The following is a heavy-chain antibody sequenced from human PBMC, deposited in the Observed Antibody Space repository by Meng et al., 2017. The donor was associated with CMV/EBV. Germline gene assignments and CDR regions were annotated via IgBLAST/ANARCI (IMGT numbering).Heavy chain of an antibody. CDR2: ISDSGRTT. J-gene: IGHJ5*02. CDR3: AKADDIPADSFDP. V-gene: IGHV3-23*01. Sequence: CVASGFSFSNSVMSWVRQAPGRGLEWVSLISDSGRTTYYADSVKGRFIISRDNSKNTLHLQMSSLRADDTAVYYCAKADDIPADSFDPWGQGTLVTVSS. CDR1: GFSFSNSV. D-gene: IGHD3-9*01.